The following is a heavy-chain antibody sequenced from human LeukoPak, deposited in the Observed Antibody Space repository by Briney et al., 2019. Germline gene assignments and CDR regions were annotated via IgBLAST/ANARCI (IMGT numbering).Heavy chain of an antibody. Sequence: PSETLSLTCIVSGDSISDYYWSWIRQPPGKGLEWIGYVYNSGSTTYNPSLKSRVTMSLDTSKNHFSLKLTSVTAADTAVYYCARGYSYPEYWGQGTPVTVSS. CDR3: ARGYSYPEY. D-gene: IGHD5-18*01. J-gene: IGHJ4*02. V-gene: IGHV4-59*01. CDR1: GDSISDYY. CDR2: VYNSGST.